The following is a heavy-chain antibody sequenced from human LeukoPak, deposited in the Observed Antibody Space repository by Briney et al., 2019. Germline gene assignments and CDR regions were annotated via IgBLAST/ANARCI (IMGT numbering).Heavy chain of an antibody. CDR3: GRGGDGIDF. Sequence: GGSLRLSCAAPGFTFSNYLMHWVRQAPGKGLVWVSRINTDETNAYADSVKGRFTISRDNAKNTLYLQMNNLRVEDSAVYFCGRGGDGIDFWGQGTTVIVSS. V-gene: IGHV3-74*01. CDR1: GFTFSNYL. J-gene: IGHJ3*01. CDR2: INTDETNA.